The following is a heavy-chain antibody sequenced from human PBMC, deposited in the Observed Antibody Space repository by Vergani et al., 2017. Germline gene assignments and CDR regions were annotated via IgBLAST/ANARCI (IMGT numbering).Heavy chain of an antibody. CDR3: ARDGTYYYGSGSFYLFDY. CDR1: GYTFFNYG. J-gene: IGHJ4*02. V-gene: IGHV1-18*04. CDR2: IRADTGDT. D-gene: IGHD3-10*01. Sequence: QVQLVQSGPEVKRPGASVKVSCKTSGYTFFNYGVNWIRRAPGQGFEWLGWIRADTGDTKYSERLQDRGTLTTDSSTNTAYMELRSLKSDDTAVYYCARDGTYYYGSGSFYLFDYWGQGTLVTVSS.